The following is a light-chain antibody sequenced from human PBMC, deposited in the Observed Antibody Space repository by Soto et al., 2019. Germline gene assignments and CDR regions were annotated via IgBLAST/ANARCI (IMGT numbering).Light chain of an antibody. CDR3: QHYNYWPYT. Sequence: EIVLTQSPGTLSLSPGERATLSCRASQNVDTKYLAWYQFKPGQAPRLLIYDASTRATGVPARFSGSGSGTDFTLTISSLQSEDFAVYYCQHYNYWPYTFGQGTKVDIK. CDR2: DAS. J-gene: IGKJ2*01. CDR1: QNVDTKY. V-gene: IGKV3-15*01.